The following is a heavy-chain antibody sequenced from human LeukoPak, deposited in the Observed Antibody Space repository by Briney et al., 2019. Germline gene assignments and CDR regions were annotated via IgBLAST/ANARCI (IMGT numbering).Heavy chain of an antibody. Sequence: GGSLRLSCAASGFTFSSYAMSWVRQAPGKGLEWVANIKQDGSEKYYVDSVKGRFTISRDSAKNSLYLQMNSLRAEDTAVYYCARVRTTVTYYFDYWGQGTLVTVSS. CDR2: IKQDGSEK. D-gene: IGHD4-17*01. J-gene: IGHJ4*02. CDR1: GFTFSSYA. V-gene: IGHV3-7*01. CDR3: ARVRTTVTYYFDY.